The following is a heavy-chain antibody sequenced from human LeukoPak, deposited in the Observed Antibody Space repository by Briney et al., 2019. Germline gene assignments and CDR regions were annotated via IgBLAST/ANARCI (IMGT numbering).Heavy chain of an antibody. CDR2: ISWDGGST. CDR1: GFTFDDYA. J-gene: IGHJ4*02. CDR3: AKDRVAAAGTPFFDY. V-gene: IGHV3-43D*03. Sequence: GGSLRLSCAASGFTFDDYAMHWVRQAPGKGLEWVSLISWDGGSTYYADSVKGRFTISRDNSKNSLYLQMNSLRAEDTALYYCAKDRVAAAGTPFFDYWGQGTLVTVSS. D-gene: IGHD6-13*01.